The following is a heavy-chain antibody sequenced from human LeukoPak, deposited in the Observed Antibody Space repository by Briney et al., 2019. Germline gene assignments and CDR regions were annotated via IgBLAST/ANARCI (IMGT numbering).Heavy chain of an antibody. CDR3: AREGHYYYGMDV. Sequence: ASVKVSCKASGYTFTGYYMHWVRQAPGQGLEWMGRINPNSGGTNYAQKFQGRVTMTRDTSISTAYMELSRLRSDDTAVYYCAREGHYYYGMDVWGQGTTVTVSS. J-gene: IGHJ6*02. V-gene: IGHV1-2*06. CDR1: GYTFTGYY. CDR2: INPNSGGT.